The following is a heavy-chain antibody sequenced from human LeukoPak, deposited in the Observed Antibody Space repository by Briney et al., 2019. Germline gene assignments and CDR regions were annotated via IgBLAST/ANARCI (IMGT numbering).Heavy chain of an antibody. CDR2: IYYSGST. CDR3: ARHGYSSGSLAWFDP. CDR1: GGSISSYY. Sequence: SETLSLTCTVAGGSISSYYWSWIRQPPGKGLEWIGYIYYSGSTNYNPSLKSRVTISVDTSRNQFSLKLSSVTAADTAVYYCARHGYSSGSLAWFDPWGQGTQVTVSS. J-gene: IGHJ5*02. D-gene: IGHD6-19*01. V-gene: IGHV4-59*01.